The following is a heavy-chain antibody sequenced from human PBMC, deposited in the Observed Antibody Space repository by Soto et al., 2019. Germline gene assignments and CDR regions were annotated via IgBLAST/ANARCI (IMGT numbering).Heavy chain of an antibody. J-gene: IGHJ4*01. Sequence: PGGSLRLSCAASGFTFSDHFMDWVRQAPGKGLEWVGRSRDKANSYTTEYAASVKGRFTISRDDSKNSLYLQMNSLKTEDTAVYYCADTAVVGTTDLDDWGQRTLVTASS. D-gene: IGHD6-19*01. CDR1: GFTFSDHF. CDR3: ADTAVVGTTDLDD. V-gene: IGHV3-72*01. CDR2: SRDKANSYTT.